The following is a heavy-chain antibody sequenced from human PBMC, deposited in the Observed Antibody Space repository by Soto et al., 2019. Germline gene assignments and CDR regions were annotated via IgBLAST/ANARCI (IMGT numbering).Heavy chain of an antibody. Sequence: QVQLVQSGAEVKEPGASVKVSCKTSGYTFTGYHIQWVRQAPGQGLEWMGWINTNTGDTNYAQKFQGWVTMTRDTSINTAYVKLSRLTSDDTDVYYCARWVGASNWFDPWGQGTLVTVSS. D-gene: IGHD1-26*01. V-gene: IGHV1-2*04. J-gene: IGHJ5*02. CDR1: GYTFTGYH. CDR2: INTNTGDT. CDR3: ARWVGASNWFDP.